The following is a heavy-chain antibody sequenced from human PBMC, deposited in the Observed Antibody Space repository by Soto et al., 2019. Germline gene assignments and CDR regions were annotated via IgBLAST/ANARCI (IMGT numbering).Heavy chain of an antibody. V-gene: IGHV3-7*03. CDR1: GLTFSSYW. Sequence: PGGSLRLSCAASGLTFSSYWMSWVRQAPGKGLEWVANIKQDGSEKYYVDSVKGRFTISRDNAKNSLYLQMNSLRAEDTAVYYCARDWDIVVVPAAYDAFDIWGQGTMVTVSS. D-gene: IGHD2-2*01. CDR3: ARDWDIVVVPAAYDAFDI. CDR2: IKQDGSEK. J-gene: IGHJ3*02.